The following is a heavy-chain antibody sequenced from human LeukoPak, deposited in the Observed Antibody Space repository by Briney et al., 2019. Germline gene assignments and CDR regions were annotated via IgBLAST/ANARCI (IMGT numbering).Heavy chain of an antibody. CDR3: ARDHHYYGMDV. Sequence: PGGSLRLSCSASGFTFSSYAMHWVRQAPGKGLVWVSRINSDGSSTSYADSVKGRFTISRDNAKNTLYLQMNSLRAEDTAVYYCARDHHYYGMDVWGQGTTVTVSS. CDR2: INSDGSST. CDR1: GFTFSSYA. J-gene: IGHJ6*02. V-gene: IGHV3-74*01.